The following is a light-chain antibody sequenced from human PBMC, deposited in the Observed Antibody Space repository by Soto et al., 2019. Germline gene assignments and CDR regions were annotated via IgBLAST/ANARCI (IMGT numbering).Light chain of an antibody. Sequence: NFMLTQPNSVSESPGKTVTISCTRSSGSIASNYVQWYQQRPGSAPTTVISEDNQRPSGVPDRFSGSIDSSSNSASLTISGLKTEDEADYYCQSYDSNNQNVVFGGGTKVTVL. CDR3: QSYDSNNQNVV. V-gene: IGLV6-57*04. J-gene: IGLJ2*01. CDR2: EDN. CDR1: SGSIASNY.